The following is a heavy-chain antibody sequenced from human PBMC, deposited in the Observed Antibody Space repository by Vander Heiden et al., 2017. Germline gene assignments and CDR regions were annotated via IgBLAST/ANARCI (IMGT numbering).Heavy chain of an antibody. V-gene: IGHV3-23*01. CDR3: AAVAGDAIDM. CDR1: GFTFSSYS. D-gene: IGHD6-19*01. J-gene: IGHJ3*02. Sequence: EVQLLESGGGLVQPGGSLRLSCATSGFTFSSYSMSWVRQAPGKGLEWVSAISGSDGGTFYAESVKGRFTISREISKNTLYLHMNTLRAEDSAVYFCAAVAGDAIDMWGQGTMVTVSS. CDR2: ISGSDGGT.